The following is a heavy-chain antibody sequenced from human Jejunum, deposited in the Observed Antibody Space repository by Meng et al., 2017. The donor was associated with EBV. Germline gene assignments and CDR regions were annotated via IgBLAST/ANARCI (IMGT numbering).Heavy chain of an antibody. CDR1: GYIFTTYS. V-gene: IGHV7-4-1*02. CDR2: ISYNTGNP. Sequence: QVQLVQSGSELREPGASVKVSCKASGYIFTTYSMNWVRQAPGQGLEWMGYISYNTGNPSYAQGFTGRFVFSWDTSVNTAYLQISSLRAEDTAVYYCARDRRVGSYDYWGQGTLVTVSS. CDR3: ARDRRVGSYDY. D-gene: IGHD1-26*01. J-gene: IGHJ4*02.